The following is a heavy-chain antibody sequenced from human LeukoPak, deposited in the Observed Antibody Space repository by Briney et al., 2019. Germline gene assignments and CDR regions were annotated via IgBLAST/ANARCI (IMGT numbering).Heavy chain of an antibody. V-gene: IGHV1-69*10. CDR2: VIPVLGKA. Sequence: SVKVSCKTSGITFDNYAVSWVRQAPGLGLQYLGRVIPVLGKANYAQRFQGRVTITADKSTNIAYMELTSLTSDDTAIYYYARDYGDNWFDPWGQGTLVTVSS. CDR1: GITFDNYA. D-gene: IGHD4-17*01. J-gene: IGHJ5*02. CDR3: ARDYGDNWFDP.